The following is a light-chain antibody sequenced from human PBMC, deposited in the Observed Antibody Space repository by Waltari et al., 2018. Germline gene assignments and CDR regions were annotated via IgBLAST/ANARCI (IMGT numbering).Light chain of an antibody. CDR2: AAS. J-gene: IGKJ1*01. CDR3: QQSYTTPWT. CDR1: QTISIY. V-gene: IGKV1-39*01. Sequence: DIQVTQSPSSLSASVGDRVTITCRASQTISIYLNWYQQKPGKAPKVLIYAASNLQGWVPSRFSGSGSGTDFTLTISSLQPEDFATYYCQQSYTTPWTFGQGTKVEIK.